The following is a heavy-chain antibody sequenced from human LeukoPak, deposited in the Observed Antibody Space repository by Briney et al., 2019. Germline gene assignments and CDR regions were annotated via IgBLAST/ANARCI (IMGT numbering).Heavy chain of an antibody. CDR3: ARDRGYCGGDCYGNYFDY. D-gene: IGHD2-21*02. CDR1: GDSISSSDYY. V-gene: IGHV4-39*07. CDR2: IYYSGST. J-gene: IGHJ4*02. Sequence: SETLSLTCTVSGDSISSSDYYWGWIRQPPGKGLEWIGCIYYSGSTYYNPSLKSRVTITVDTSKKQFSLKLSSVTAADTAVYYCARDRGYCGGDCYGNYFDYWGQGTLVTVSS.